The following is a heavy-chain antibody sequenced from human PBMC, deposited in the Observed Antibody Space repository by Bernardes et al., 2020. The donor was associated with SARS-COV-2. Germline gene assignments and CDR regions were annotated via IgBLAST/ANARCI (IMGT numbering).Heavy chain of an antibody. CDR1: GFTFSSYW. D-gene: IGHD3-16*01. CDR2: IKQDGSEK. Sequence: GGSLRLSCAASGFTFSSYWMSWVRQAPGKGLEWVANIKQDGSEKYYVDSVKGRFTISRDNSRNTLFLQMNSLRAEDTAVYYCAKPITFGGVGGWYFDLWGRGTLVTVSS. CDR3: AKPITFGGVGGWYFDL. J-gene: IGHJ2*01. V-gene: IGHV3-7*03.